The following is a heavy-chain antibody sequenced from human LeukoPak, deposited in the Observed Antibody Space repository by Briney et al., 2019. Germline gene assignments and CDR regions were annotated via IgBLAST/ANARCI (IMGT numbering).Heavy chain of an antibody. CDR3: ARELRRSSIAAYWYFDL. Sequence: GGSLRLSCAASGFTFDDYGMSWVRQAPGKGLEWVSGINWNGDNTDYTDSVKGRFTISRDNAKNSLYLQMNSLRAEDTALYHCARELRRSSIAAYWYFDLWGRGTLVTVSS. CDR2: INWNGDNT. D-gene: IGHD6-6*01. J-gene: IGHJ2*01. CDR1: GFTFDDYG. V-gene: IGHV3-20*01.